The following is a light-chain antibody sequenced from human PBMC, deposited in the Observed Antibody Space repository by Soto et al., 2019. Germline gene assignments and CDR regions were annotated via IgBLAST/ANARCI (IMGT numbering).Light chain of an antibody. CDR2: GEY. CDR1: QSVSSGS. V-gene: IGKV3-20*01. J-gene: IGKJ2*01. CDR3: QHYGSSPYT. Sequence: EIVLTQSPGTLSLSPGEIATLSCRASQSVSSGSLAWYQQKPGQAPRQLLYGEYNRTSAIPDRFSGSGSGTDFTLTISRLEPEDFAVYSCQHYGSSPYTFGPGTKLAI.